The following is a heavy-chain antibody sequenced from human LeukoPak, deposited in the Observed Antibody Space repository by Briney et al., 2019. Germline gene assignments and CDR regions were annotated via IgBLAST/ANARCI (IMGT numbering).Heavy chain of an antibody. D-gene: IGHD3-3*01. V-gene: IGHV3-7*03. CDR1: GFTFSSYW. J-gene: IGHJ4*02. Sequence: GGSLRLSCAASGFTFSSYWMSWVRQAPGKGLEWVANIKQDGSGKYYVDSVKGRFTISRDNAKNSLYLQMNSLRSEDTAVYYCARAEESLFWSGYHFDYWGQGTLVTVSS. CDR2: IKQDGSGK. CDR3: ARAEESLFWSGYHFDY.